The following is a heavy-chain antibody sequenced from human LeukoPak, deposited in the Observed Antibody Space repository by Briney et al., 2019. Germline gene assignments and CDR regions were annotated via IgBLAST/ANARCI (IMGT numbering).Heavy chain of an antibody. D-gene: IGHD3-16*01. CDR2: ISYDGTNK. CDR3: AKVGDNWDFDY. Sequence: GGSLRLSCAASGFTFSSYGMTWVRQAPGKGLEWVALISYDGTNKYYADSVKGRFTTSRDNSKNTLYLHMYSLRAEDTAVYYCAKVGDNWDFDYWGQGTLVSVSS. CDR1: GFTFSSYG. V-gene: IGHV3-30*18. J-gene: IGHJ4*02.